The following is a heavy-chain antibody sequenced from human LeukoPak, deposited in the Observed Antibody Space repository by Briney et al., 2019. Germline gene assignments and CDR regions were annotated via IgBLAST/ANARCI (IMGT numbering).Heavy chain of an antibody. D-gene: IGHD3-22*01. Sequence: GASVKVSCKASGYTFTSYDINWVRQATGQGLEWMGWMNPNSGNTGYAQKFQGRVAMTRNTSITTAYMELSSLRSEDTAVYYCARSREESGYYFWDYWGQGTLVTVSS. V-gene: IGHV1-8*01. CDR3: ARSREESGYYFWDY. J-gene: IGHJ4*02. CDR1: GYTFTSYD. CDR2: MNPNSGNT.